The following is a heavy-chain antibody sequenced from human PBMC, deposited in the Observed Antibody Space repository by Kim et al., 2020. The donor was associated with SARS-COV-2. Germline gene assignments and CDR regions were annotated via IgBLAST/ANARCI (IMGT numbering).Heavy chain of an antibody. CDR3: ARGKGTVTV. V-gene: IGHV4-34*01. CDR2: INHSGST. CDR1: GGSFSGYY. Sequence: SETLSLTCAVYGGSFSGYYWSWIRQPPGKGLEWIGEINHSGSTNYNPSLKSRVTISVDTSKNQFSLKLSSVTAADTAVYYCARGKGTVTVWGQGTMCTVS. D-gene: IGHD4-17*01. J-gene: IGHJ3*01.